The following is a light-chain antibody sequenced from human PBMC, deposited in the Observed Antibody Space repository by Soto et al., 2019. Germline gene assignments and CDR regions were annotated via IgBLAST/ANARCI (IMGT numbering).Light chain of an antibody. CDR1: QSVTSNY. V-gene: IGKV3-20*01. CDR3: QQYGSSGT. CDR2: GAS. Sequence: IVVTKSAFALSLSPGERATLSCRASQSVTSNYLAWYQQKPGQAPRLLIFGASIRDTGIPDRFSGSGSGTDFTLTISRLEPEDFAVYYCQQYGSSGTFGQGTKVDIK. J-gene: IGKJ1*01.